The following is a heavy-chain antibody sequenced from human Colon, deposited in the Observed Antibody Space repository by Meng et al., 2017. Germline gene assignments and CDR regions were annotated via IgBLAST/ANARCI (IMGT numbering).Heavy chain of an antibody. CDR1: GDSVSSNSAA. V-gene: IGHV6-1*01. CDR3: ARDWGDVRGGFDF. J-gene: IGHJ4*02. CDR2: TYYRSKYYN. Sequence: QVHPSRPGLVQPPPTLSLPCAISGDSVSSNSAAWNWIRQSPSRGLEWLGRTYYRSKYYNDYALSVKSRITINPDTSKNQFSLQLNSVTPEDTAIYYCARDWGDVRGGFDFWGQGTLVTVSS. D-gene: IGHD3-10*02.